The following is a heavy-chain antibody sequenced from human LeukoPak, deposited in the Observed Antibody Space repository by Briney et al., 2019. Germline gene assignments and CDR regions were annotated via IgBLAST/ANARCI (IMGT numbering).Heavy chain of an antibody. J-gene: IGHJ4*02. CDR1: GGSISSYY. D-gene: IGHD6-6*01. CDR2: IYYSGST. CDR3: ATLAARYYFDY. Sequence: SETLSLTCTVSGGSISSYYWSWIRQPPGKGLEWIGYIYYSGSTNYNPSLKSRVTISVDTSKNQFSLKLSSVTAADTAVYYCATLAARYYFDYWGQGTLVTVSS. V-gene: IGHV4-59*01.